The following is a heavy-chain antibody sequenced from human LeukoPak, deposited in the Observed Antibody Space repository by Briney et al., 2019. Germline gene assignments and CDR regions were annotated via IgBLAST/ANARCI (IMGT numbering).Heavy chain of an antibody. V-gene: IGHV4-39*07. CDR1: GGSISSSSYY. J-gene: IGHJ3*02. D-gene: IGHD3-3*01. CDR3: VRDSGSPGIFGVATSSAFDI. Sequence: PSETLSLTCTVSGGSISSSSYYWGWIRQPPGKGLEWIGSIYYSGSTYYNPSLKSRVTISVDTSKNQFSLKLSSVTAADTAVYYCVRDSGSPGIFGVATSSAFDIWGQGTMVTVSS. CDR2: IYYSGST.